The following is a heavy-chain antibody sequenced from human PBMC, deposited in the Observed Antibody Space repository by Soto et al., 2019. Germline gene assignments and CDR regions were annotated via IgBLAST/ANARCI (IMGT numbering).Heavy chain of an antibody. J-gene: IGHJ4*02. V-gene: IGHV2-5*02. CDR2: IYWDDDK. Sequence: QITLKESGPTLVKPTQTLTLTCTFSGFSLSTSGVGVGWIRQPPGKALEWLALIYWDDDKRYSPSLKSRLTITKDTSKNQVVLTMTNMDPVDTATYYCARGGSYLLALDDWGQGTLVTVSS. CDR3: ARGGSYLLALDD. CDR1: GFSLSTSGVG. D-gene: IGHD1-26*01.